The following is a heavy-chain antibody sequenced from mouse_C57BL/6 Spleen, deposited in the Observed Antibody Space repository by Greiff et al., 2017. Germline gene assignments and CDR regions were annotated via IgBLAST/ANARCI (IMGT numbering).Heavy chain of an antibody. CDR2: IDPETGGT. CDR3: TRYRAYVDY. J-gene: IGHJ2*01. CDR1: GYTFTDYE. Sequence: QVHVKQSGAELVRPGASVTLSCKASGYTFTDYEMHWVKQTPVHGLEWIGAIDPETGGTAYNQKFKGKAILTADKSSSTAYMELRSLTSEDSAVYYCTRYRAYVDYWGQGTTLTVSS. V-gene: IGHV1-15*01.